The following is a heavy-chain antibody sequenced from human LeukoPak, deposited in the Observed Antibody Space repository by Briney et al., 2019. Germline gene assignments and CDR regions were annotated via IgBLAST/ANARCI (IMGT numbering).Heavy chain of an antibody. V-gene: IGHV3-48*02. D-gene: IGHD2-2*01. CDR2: ISSSSSTI. Sequence: GGSLRLSCAASGFTFSSYSMNWVRQAPGKGLEWVSYISSSSSTIYYADSVKGRFTISRDNAKNSLYLQMNSLRDEDTAVYYCAREGDIVVVPAALGYYYYYGMDVWGQGTTVTVSS. CDR1: GFTFSSYS. CDR3: AREGDIVVVPAALGYYYYYGMDV. J-gene: IGHJ6*02.